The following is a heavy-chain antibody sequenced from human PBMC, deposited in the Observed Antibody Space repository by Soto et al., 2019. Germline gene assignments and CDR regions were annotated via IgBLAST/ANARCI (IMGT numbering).Heavy chain of an antibody. Sequence: ASVKVSCKASGYTFTSYAMHWVRQAPGQRLEWMGWINAGNGNTKYSQKFQGRVTITRDTSASTAYMELSSLRSEDTAVYYCARYPGDQLYYFDYWGQGTLVTVSS. V-gene: IGHV1-3*01. D-gene: IGHD7-27*01. J-gene: IGHJ4*02. CDR1: GYTFTSYA. CDR2: INAGNGNT. CDR3: ARYPGDQLYYFDY.